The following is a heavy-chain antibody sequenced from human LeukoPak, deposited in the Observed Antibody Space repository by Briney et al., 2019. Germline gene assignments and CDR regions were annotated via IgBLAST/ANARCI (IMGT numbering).Heavy chain of an antibody. CDR2: IYSTGGT. J-gene: IGHJ4*02. CDR1: GSSISSYY. D-gene: IGHD6-13*01. Sequence: SETLSLTCTVSGSSISSYYWSWIRQPAGKGLEWIGRIYSTGGTNYNPSLKSRVTMSVDTSKSQFSLRLRSVTAADTAVYYCARQTASAGTAGFDFWGQGALVTVSS. V-gene: IGHV4-4*07. CDR3: ARQTASAGTAGFDF.